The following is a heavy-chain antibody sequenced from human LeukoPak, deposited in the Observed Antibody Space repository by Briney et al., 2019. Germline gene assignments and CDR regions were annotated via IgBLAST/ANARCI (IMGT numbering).Heavy chain of an antibody. CDR1: GLTVSNNY. V-gene: IGHV3-23*01. CDR2: ITGSGGST. Sequence: GGSLRLSCAASGLTVSNNYMSWVRQAPGKGLEWVSGITGSGGSTNYADSVKGRFTISRDNSKNTLYLQTNSLRAEDTAVYYCAKATLAKTVVRSGMDVWGQGTTVTVSS. J-gene: IGHJ6*02. CDR3: AKATLAKTVVRSGMDV. D-gene: IGHD3-22*01.